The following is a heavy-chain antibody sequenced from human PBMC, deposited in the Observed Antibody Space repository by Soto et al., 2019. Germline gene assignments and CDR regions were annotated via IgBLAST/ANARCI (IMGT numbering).Heavy chain of an antibody. D-gene: IGHD6-19*01. Sequence: QVQLVESGGGVVQPGRSLRLSCAASGFTFSSYGMHWVRQAPGKGLEWVAVIWYDGSNKYYADSVKGRFTISRDNSKNTLYLEMNSLRAEDTAVYYCARLQLLVGGYYYGLDVWGQGTPVTVSS. J-gene: IGHJ6*02. V-gene: IGHV3-33*01. CDR2: IWYDGSNK. CDR3: ARLQLLVGGYYYGLDV. CDR1: GFTFSSYG.